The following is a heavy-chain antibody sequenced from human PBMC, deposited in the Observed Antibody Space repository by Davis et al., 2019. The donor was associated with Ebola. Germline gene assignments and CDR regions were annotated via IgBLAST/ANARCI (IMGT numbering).Heavy chain of an antibody. V-gene: IGHV1-2*04. J-gene: IGHJ6*02. D-gene: IGHD3-22*01. Sequence: ASVKVSCKASGYTFTNYGLSWVRQAPGQGLEWMGWINPNSGGTNYAQKFQGWVTMTRDTSISTAYMELSRLRSDDTAVYYCARSPYDSAYYYYGMDVWGQGTTVTVSS. CDR1: GYTFTNYG. CDR2: INPNSGGT. CDR3: ARSPYDSAYYYYGMDV.